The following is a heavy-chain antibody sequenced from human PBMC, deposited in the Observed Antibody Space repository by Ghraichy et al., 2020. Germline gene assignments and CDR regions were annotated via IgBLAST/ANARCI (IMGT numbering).Heavy chain of an antibody. D-gene: IGHD3-10*01. CDR3: ARAARSMVQGEHYFDY. Sequence: SVKVSCKASGGTFSSYAISWVRQAPGQGLEWMGGIIPIFGTANYAQKFQGRVTITADESTSTAYMELSSLRSEDTAVYYCARAARSMVQGEHYFDYWGQGTLVTVSS. V-gene: IGHV1-69*13. J-gene: IGHJ4*02. CDR2: IIPIFGTA. CDR1: GGTFSSYA.